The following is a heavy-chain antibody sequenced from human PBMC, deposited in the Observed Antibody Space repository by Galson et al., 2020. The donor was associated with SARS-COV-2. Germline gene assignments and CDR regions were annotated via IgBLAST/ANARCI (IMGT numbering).Heavy chain of an antibody. CDR2: ISGSGGST. V-gene: IGHV3-23*01. CDR3: AKTWGEMATILRPYYFDY. J-gene: IGHJ4*02. D-gene: IGHD5-12*01. CDR1: GFTFSSYA. Sequence: GGSLRLSCAASGFTFSSYAMSWVRQAPGKGLEWVSAISGSGGSTYYADSVKGRFTISRDNSKNMLYLQMNSLRAEDTAVYYCAKTWGEMATILRPYYFDYWGQGTLVTVSS.